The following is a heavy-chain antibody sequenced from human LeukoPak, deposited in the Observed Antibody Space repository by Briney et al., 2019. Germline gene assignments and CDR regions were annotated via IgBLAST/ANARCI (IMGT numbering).Heavy chain of an antibody. Sequence: GGSLRLSCAASGFTFSNYEMNWIRQARGKGLEWILYINHSGSTIYYADSMRGRFTISRDNAKTSLYLQMDSLRAEDTAVYYCARVSRTTGTSIPLFDYWGQGTLVTVSS. J-gene: IGHJ4*02. CDR2: INHSGSTI. V-gene: IGHV3-48*03. CDR3: ARVSRTTGTSIPLFDY. CDR1: GFTFSNYE. D-gene: IGHD1-1*01.